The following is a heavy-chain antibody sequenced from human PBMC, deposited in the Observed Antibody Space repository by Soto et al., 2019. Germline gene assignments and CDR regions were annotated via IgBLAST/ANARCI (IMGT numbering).Heavy chain of an antibody. D-gene: IGHD2-8*01. V-gene: IGHV3-23*01. CDR2: ITTSGGNT. CDR1: GFTFSTYA. CDR3: AGRYCTNGVCYTNYYYYIDV. Sequence: GGSLRLSCAASGFTFSTYAMSWVRQAPGKGLEWVSTITTSGGNTYYADSVQGRFTISRDNSKNTPYLQMNSLRAEDTAVYYCAGRYCTNGVCYTNYYYYIDVWGKGTTVTVSS. J-gene: IGHJ6*03.